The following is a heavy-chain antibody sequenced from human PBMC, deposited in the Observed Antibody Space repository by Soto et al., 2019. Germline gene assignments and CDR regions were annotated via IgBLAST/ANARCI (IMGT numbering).Heavy chain of an antibody. D-gene: IGHD2-2*02. V-gene: IGHV1-69*01. CDR3: AREVCSSTSCYKGYYYYGMDV. CDR2: IIPLFGTA. Sequence: QVQLVQSGAEVKKPGSSVKVSCKASGGTFSSYAISWVRQAPGQGLEWMGGIIPLFGTANYAQKFQGRVTITADESTSTAYMELSRLSSEDTAVYYCAREVCSSTSCYKGYYYYGMDVWGQGTTVTVSS. J-gene: IGHJ6*02. CDR1: GGTFSSYA.